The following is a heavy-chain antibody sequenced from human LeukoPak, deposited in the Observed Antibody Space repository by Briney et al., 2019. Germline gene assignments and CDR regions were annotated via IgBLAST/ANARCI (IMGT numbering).Heavy chain of an antibody. D-gene: IGHD2-2*02. CDR1: GFTFDDYA. J-gene: IGHJ4*02. Sequence: GGSLRLSCAASGFTFDDYAMHWVRQAPGKGLEWVSGISWNSGSIGYADSVKGRFTMSRDNSKATLYLQMNSLTVADTAMYYCAKGPIASCYTCSDSWGQGTQVTVSS. CDR2: ISWNSGSI. CDR3: AKGPIASCYTCSDS. V-gene: IGHV3-9*01.